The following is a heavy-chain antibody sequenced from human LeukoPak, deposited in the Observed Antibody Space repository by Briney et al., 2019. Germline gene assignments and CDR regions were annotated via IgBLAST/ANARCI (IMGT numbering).Heavy chain of an antibody. Sequence: PSETLSLTCTVSGGSISSGGYYWSWIRQHPGKGLEWIGYIYYSESTYYNPSLKTRVTISIDTSKNQFSLNLNSVTAADTAVYYCARARIMITFGGVIALNWFDPWGQGTLVTVSS. V-gene: IGHV4-31*03. J-gene: IGHJ5*02. D-gene: IGHD3-16*02. CDR3: ARARIMITFGGVIALNWFDP. CDR1: GGSISSGGYY. CDR2: IYYSEST.